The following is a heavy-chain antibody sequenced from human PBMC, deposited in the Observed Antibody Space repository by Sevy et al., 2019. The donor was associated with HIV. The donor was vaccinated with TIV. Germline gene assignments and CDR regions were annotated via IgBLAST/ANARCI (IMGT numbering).Heavy chain of an antibody. CDR3: TKAQLSGWVRGHRYGMDV. Sequence: GGSLRLSCAASGFTFSSYDMYWVRQVTGKGLEWVSAIGIAGDSYYPDSLSGRFTSSRDNANNSLFLQMNSLRAGDTAIYYCTKAQLSGWVRGHRYGMDVWGQGTTVTVSS. CDR1: GFTFSSYD. CDR2: IGIAGDS. V-gene: IGHV3-13*01. J-gene: IGHJ6*02. D-gene: IGHD5-12*01.